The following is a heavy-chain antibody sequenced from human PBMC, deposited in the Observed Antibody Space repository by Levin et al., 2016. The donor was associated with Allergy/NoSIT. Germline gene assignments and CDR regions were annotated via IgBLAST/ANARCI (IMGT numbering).Heavy chain of an antibody. V-gene: IGHV3-23*01. D-gene: IGHD4-17*01. J-gene: IGHJ4*02. CDR1: GFTFSNFA. CDR3: AKDLYGDYFYFFDS. Sequence: GESLKISCAASGFTFSNFAMSWVRQAPGKGLEWVSAITDRGHGTYFADSVTGRFSVSRDNSQNTLYLQMNSLRAEDTAVYYCAKDLYGDYFYFFDSWGQGTLVTVSS. CDR2: ITDRGHGT.